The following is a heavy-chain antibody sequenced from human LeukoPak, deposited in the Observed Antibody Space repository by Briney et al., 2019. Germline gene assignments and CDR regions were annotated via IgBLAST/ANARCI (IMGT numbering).Heavy chain of an antibody. J-gene: IGHJ5*02. Sequence: ASVKVSCKASGYTFTGYYIHWVRQAPGQGLECVGWINPNSGGTNYAQKFQGRVTMTRDTSISTAYMELSRLRSDDTAVYYCARLVAATSIWFDPWGQGTLVTVSS. CDR2: INPNSGGT. CDR3: ARLVAATSIWFDP. D-gene: IGHD2-15*01. V-gene: IGHV1-2*02. CDR1: GYTFTGYY.